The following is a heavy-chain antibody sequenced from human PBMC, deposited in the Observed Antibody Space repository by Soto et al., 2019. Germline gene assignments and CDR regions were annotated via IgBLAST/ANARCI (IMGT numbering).Heavy chain of an antibody. J-gene: IGHJ4*02. V-gene: IGHV4-59*01. D-gene: IGHD3-22*01. CDR2: IYYSGST. Sequence: SETLSLTCTVSGGSISSYYWSWIRQPPGKGLEWIGYIYYSGSTNYNPSLKSRVTISVDTSKNQFSLKLSSVTAADTAVYYCARADYYYDSSGYYYWGQGTLVTVS. CDR3: ARADYYYDSSGYYY. CDR1: GGSISSYY.